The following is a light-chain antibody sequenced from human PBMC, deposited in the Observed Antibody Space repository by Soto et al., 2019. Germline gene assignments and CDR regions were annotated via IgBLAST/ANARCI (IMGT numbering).Light chain of an antibody. Sequence: DIQMTQSPSTLSASVGDRVTITCRASQSISSWLAWYQQKPGKAPKLLIYDASSLESGVPSRFSGSGSRTEFTLTISSLQPDDFAPYYCQQYNSYSPDTFGQGTKLEIK. CDR1: QSISSW. V-gene: IGKV1-5*01. CDR3: QQYNSYSPDT. J-gene: IGKJ2*01. CDR2: DAS.